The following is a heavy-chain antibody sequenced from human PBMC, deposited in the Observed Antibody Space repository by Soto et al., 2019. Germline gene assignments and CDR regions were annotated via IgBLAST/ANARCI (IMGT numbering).Heavy chain of an antibody. D-gene: IGHD4-4*01. Sequence: GKGSGRGSACYLIVGVPQKKEKGLEWMGIIYPGDSDTRYSPSFQGQVTISADKSISTAYLQWSSLKASDTAMYYCVILSRGRDGYSCGTNSAYRGHGTLVTVS. CDR1: GRGSACYL. V-gene: IGHV5-51*01. J-gene: IGHJ4*01. CDR2: IYPGDSDT. CDR3: VILSRGRDGYSCGTNSAY.